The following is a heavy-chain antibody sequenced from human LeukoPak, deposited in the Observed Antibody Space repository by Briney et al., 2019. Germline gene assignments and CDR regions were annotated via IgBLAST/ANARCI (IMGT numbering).Heavy chain of an antibody. J-gene: IGHJ4*02. Sequence: SETLSLTCTVSGGSISSSSYYWGWIRQPPGKGLEWIGSIYYSGSTYYSPSLKSRVTISVDTSKNQFSLKLSSVTAADTAVYYCARTYYDFWSGYGPGDYFDYWGQGTLVTVSS. CDR1: GGSISSSSYY. CDR2: IYYSGST. V-gene: IGHV4-39*07. CDR3: ARTYYDFWSGYGPGDYFDY. D-gene: IGHD3-3*01.